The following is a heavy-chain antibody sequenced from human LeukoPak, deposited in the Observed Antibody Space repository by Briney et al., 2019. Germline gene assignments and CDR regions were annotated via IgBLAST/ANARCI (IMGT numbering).Heavy chain of an antibody. CDR1: GVTLSNAW. CDR3: TTEMLTVSMTTITGTGAGTPFDY. CDR2: IKSKTDGGTT. D-gene: IGHD1-7*01. J-gene: IGHJ4*02. Sequence: GGSLRLSCAASGVTLSNAWMSWVRQAPGKGLEWVGRIKSKTDGGTTDYAAPVKGRFTISRDDSKNTLYLQMNSLKTEDIAVYYCTTEMLTVSMTTITGTGAGTPFDYWGQGTLVTVSS. V-gene: IGHV3-15*01.